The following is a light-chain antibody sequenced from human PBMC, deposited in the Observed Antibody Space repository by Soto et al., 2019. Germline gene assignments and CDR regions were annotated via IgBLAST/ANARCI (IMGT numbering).Light chain of an antibody. J-gene: IGKJ1*01. CDR1: QSVSSN. Sequence: EIVMTQSPATLSVSPGERATLSCRASQSVSSNLAWYQQKPGQAPRLLIYGASTRATGVPVRFSGSGSGTEFTLPISSLQSEDFAVYYCQHYNNWPPWTFGQGPKVEIK. V-gene: IGKV3-15*01. CDR2: GAS. CDR3: QHYNNWPPWT.